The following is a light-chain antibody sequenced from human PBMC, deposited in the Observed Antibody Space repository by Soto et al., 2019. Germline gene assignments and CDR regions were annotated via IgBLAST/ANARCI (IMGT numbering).Light chain of an antibody. V-gene: IGKV1-5*01. J-gene: IGKJ1*01. CDR2: GAS. CDR3: QRYNDK. Sequence: DIQMTQSPSRLSASVGDRVTITCRASQSIGYWLAWYQQKAGRAPKLLIYGASTLASGVPSRFSGSGSGTEFTLTISSLQPDDSATYFCQRYNDKFGQGTKVDI. CDR1: QSIGYW.